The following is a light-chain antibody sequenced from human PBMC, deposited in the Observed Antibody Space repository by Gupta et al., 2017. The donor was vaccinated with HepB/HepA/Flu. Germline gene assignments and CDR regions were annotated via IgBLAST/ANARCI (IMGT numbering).Light chain of an antibody. Sequence: SYKLTQPPSASVSPGQTASITCSGDKLGDKYACWYQQKPSQSPVLIIYQDSKRPSGIPERFSGSNSGNTATLTISGTQAMDEADYYCQAWDSSRDVVFGGGTKLTVL. CDR1: KLGDKY. V-gene: IGLV3-1*01. CDR3: QAWDSSRDVV. J-gene: IGLJ2*01. CDR2: QDS.